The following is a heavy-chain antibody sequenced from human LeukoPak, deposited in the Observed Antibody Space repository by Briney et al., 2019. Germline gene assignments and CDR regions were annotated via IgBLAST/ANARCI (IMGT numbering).Heavy chain of an antibody. V-gene: IGHV3-21*01. CDR3: ARQYISGWFFDY. CDR1: GFSFSSYS. D-gene: IGHD6-19*01. CDR2: ISSSSSYI. Sequence: GGSLRLSCAASGFSFSSYSMNWVRQAPGKGLEWVSSISSSSSYIYYADSVKGRFTISRDNAKNSLYLQMNSLRAEDTAVYYCARQYISGWFFDYWGQGALVTVYS. J-gene: IGHJ4*02.